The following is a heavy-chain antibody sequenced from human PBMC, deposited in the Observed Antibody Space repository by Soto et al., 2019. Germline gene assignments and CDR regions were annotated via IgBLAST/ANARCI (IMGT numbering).Heavy chain of an antibody. CDR1: GGSFSGYY. CDR2: INHSGIT. CDR3: ARAGFWSGQGY. J-gene: IGHJ4*02. V-gene: IGHV4-34*01. Sequence: PSEPLSRTCAVYGGSFSGYYWSWIRQPPGKGLEWIGEINHSGITNYNPSLKSRVTISVDTSKNQFSLKLSSVTAADTAVYYCARAGFWSGQGYWGQGTLVTVSS. D-gene: IGHD3-3*01.